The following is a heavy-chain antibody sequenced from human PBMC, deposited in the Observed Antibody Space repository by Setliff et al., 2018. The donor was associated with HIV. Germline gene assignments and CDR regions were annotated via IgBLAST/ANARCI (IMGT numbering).Heavy chain of an antibody. D-gene: IGHD3-3*01. V-gene: IGHV4-39*02. Sequence: PSETLSLTCNVSGVSFTSSTYNWGWVRQPPGKGLEWIGSIYYSGTTYYKSSLKSRVTISVDVSETHFSLRLTSVSAADTGVYYCAIRDRSFDFWSGYYQRDFWIQGTLVTVSS. J-gene: IGHJ4*02. CDR3: AIRDRSFDFWSGYYQRDF. CDR1: GVSFTSSTYN. CDR2: IYYSGTT.